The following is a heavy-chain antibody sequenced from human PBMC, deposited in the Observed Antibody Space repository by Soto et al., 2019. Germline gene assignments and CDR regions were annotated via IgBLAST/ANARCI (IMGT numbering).Heavy chain of an antibody. CDR2: IIPIFGTA. CDR1: GGTFSSYA. CDR3: ASESCSGGSCYYNWFDP. D-gene: IGHD2-15*01. V-gene: IGHV1-69*13. Sequence: VASVKVSCKASGGTFSSYAISWVRQAPGQGLEWMGGIIPIFGTANYAQKFQGRVTITADESTSTAYMELSSLRSEDTAVYYCASESCSGGSCYYNWFDPWGQGTLVTVSS. J-gene: IGHJ5*02.